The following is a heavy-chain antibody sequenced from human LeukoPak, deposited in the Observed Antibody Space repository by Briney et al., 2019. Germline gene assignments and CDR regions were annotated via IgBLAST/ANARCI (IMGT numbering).Heavy chain of an antibody. CDR1: GYTFSTYD. CDR3: ARNPASGYGIPFAFDI. Sequence: ASVKVSCKASGYTFSTYDINWVRQATGQGLEWMGYMNPNSGKTVYSQNFLGRITISVDTSINTAYMELSNLRSEDTAVYYCARNPASGYGIPFAFDIWGQGTMVTVSS. V-gene: IGHV1-8*03. J-gene: IGHJ3*02. D-gene: IGHD5-12*01. CDR2: MNPNSGKT.